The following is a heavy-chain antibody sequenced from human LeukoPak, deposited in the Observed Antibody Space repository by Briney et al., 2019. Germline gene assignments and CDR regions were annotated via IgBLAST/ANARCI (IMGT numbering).Heavy chain of an antibody. D-gene: IGHD1-26*01. CDR3: SRAQTEVGAKYYFDY. CDR2: IRSKGHSRTT. J-gene: IGHJ4*02. CDR1: GFTVGDYA. V-gene: IGHV3-49*04. Sequence: GRSLRLSCTAAGFTVGDYALNWVRQAPGKGLEWGGFIRSKGHSRTTEYAASVEGRFIISRDDSKSIAYLQMNSLKTEDTAVYYCSRAQTEVGAKYYFDYWGQGTLVTVSS.